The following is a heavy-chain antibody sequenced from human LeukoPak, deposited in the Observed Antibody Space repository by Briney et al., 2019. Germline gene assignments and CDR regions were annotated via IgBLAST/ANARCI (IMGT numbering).Heavy chain of an antibody. Sequence: GGSLRLSCAASGFTFSGSAVQWVRQASGKGLEGVGRNENQAKRYATAYAASVKGRFTISRDDSKNTAYLQMNSLKTEDTAVYYCTSQGGWLQFGNYWGQGTLVTVSS. CDR1: GFTFSGSA. CDR3: TSQGGWLQFGNY. J-gene: IGHJ4*02. CDR2: NENQAKRYAT. D-gene: IGHD5-24*01. V-gene: IGHV3-73*01.